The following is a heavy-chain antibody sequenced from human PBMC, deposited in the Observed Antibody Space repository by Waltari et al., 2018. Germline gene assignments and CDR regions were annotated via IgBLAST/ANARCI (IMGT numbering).Heavy chain of an antibody. Sequence: EVQLVESGGGLVQPGGSLRLSCAASGLTFRNYAMTWVRQAPGKGLEWVSYISSSSSSIYYADSVKGRFTLSRDNAKNSLYLQMNSLRAEDTAVYYCARVLLERRGPFDYWGQGTLVAVSS. J-gene: IGHJ4*02. V-gene: IGHV3-48*01. CDR2: ISSSSSSI. CDR3: ARVLLERRGPFDY. D-gene: IGHD1-1*01. CDR1: GLTFRNYA.